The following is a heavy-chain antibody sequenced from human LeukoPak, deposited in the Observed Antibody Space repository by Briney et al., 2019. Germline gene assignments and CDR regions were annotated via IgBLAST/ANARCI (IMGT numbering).Heavy chain of an antibody. D-gene: IGHD3-22*01. V-gene: IGHV4-39*07. CDR3: ARDSPIVVVNNWFDP. CDR1: GGSISSSSYY. CDR2: IYYSGST. Sequence: PSETLSLTCTVSGGSISSSSYYWGWIRQPPGKGLEWIGSIYYSGSTYYNPSLKSRVTISVDTSKNQFSLKLSSVTAADTAVYYCARDSPIVVVNNWFDPWGQGTLVTVSS. J-gene: IGHJ5*02.